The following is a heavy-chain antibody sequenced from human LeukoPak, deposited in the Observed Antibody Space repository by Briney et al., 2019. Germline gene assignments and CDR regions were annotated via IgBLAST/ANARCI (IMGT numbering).Heavy chain of an antibody. Sequence: SVKVSCKASGGTFNSYAISWVRQAPGQGLEWMGGITPMFETANYAQKFQGRVTITADEFTTTVYMELSSLRSEDTAVYYCARGIRYYDILTGHVKGHDNSYYYYMDVWGQGTAVTISS. J-gene: IGHJ6*03. CDR3: ARGIRYYDILTGHVKGHDNSYYYYMDV. CDR2: ITPMFETA. D-gene: IGHD3-9*01. V-gene: IGHV1-69*13. CDR1: GGTFNSYA.